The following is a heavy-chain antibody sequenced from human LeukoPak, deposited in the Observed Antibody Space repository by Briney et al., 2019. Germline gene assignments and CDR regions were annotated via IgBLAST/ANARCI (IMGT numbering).Heavy chain of an antibody. CDR1: GGTFSSYA. V-gene: IGHV1-69*13. CDR2: IIPIFGTA. D-gene: IGHD4/OR15-4a*01. CDR3: ARENEVALMYYFDY. J-gene: IGHJ4*02. Sequence: ASVKVSCKASGGTFSSYAISWVRQAPGQGLEWMGGIIPIFGTANYAQKFQGRVTITADESTSTAYMELSSLRSEDTAVYYCARENEVALMYYFDYWGQGTLVTVSS.